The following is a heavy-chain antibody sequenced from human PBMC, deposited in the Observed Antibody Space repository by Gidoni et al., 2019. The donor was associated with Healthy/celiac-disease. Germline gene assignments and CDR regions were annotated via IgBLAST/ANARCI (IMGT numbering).Heavy chain of an antibody. CDR2: FYSGGST. J-gene: IGHJ3*02. CDR1: GFTVSSNY. D-gene: IGHD3-16*01. Sequence: EVQLVESGGGLIQPGGSLRLSCAASGFTVSSNYMSGVRQAPGKGLAWVSVFYSGGSTYYADSVKGQFTISRENSKTTLYLKRNSLRAGDTAGYYGAGGRGSPRDVAFDIWGQGTMVTVSS. V-gene: IGHV3-53*01. CDR3: AGGRGSPRDVAFDI.